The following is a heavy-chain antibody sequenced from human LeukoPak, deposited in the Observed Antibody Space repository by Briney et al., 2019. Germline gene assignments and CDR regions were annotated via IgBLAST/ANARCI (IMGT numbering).Heavy chain of an antibody. CDR3: ARRMVRGFFAAFDY. D-gene: IGHD3-10*01. J-gene: IGHJ4*02. CDR1: GGSISSYY. CDR2: INHSGST. V-gene: IGHV4-34*01. Sequence: SETLSLTCTVSGGSISSYYWSWIRQPPGKGLEWIGEINHSGSTNYNPSLKSRVTISVDTSKNQFSLKLSSVTAADTAVYYCARRMVRGFFAAFDYWGQGTLVTVSS.